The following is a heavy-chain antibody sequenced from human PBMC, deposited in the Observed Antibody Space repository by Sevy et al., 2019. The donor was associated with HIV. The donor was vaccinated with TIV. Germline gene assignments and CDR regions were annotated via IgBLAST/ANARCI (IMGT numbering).Heavy chain of an antibody. Sequence: GGSLRLSCAASGFTFSSYAMSWVRQAPGKGLEWVSAISGSGGSTDYADSVKGRFTISRDNSKNTLYLQMNSLRAEDMAGYYCAKEGNSGSYYLIRHDAFDIWGQGTMVTVSS. V-gene: IGHV3-23*01. CDR3: AKEGNSGSYYLIRHDAFDI. CDR1: GFTFSSYA. CDR2: ISGSGGST. J-gene: IGHJ3*02. D-gene: IGHD1-26*01.